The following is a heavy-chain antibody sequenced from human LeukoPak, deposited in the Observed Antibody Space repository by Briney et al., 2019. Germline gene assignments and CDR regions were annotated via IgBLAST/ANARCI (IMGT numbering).Heavy chain of an antibody. CDR1: GFTFDDYA. J-gene: IGHJ4*02. Sequence: GGSLRLSCAASGFTFDDYAMHWARQAPGTGLEWVSLISGDGGSTYYADSVKGRFTISRDNSKNSLYLQMNSLRTEDTALYYCVLDRSGYHHWGVGPVDYWGQGTLVTVSS. CDR2: ISGDGGST. CDR3: VLDRSGYHHWGVGPVDY. V-gene: IGHV3-43*02. D-gene: IGHD3-22*01.